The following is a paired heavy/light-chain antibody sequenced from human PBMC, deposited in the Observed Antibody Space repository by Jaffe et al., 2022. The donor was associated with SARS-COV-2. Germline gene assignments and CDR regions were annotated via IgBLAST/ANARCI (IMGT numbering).Light chain of an antibody. CDR3: MQALQTPRT. V-gene: IGKV2-28*01. CDR1: QSLLHSNGYNY. Sequence: DIVMTQSPLSLPVTPGEPASISCRSSQSLLHSNGYNYLDWYLQKPGQSPQLLIYLGSNRASGVPDRFSGSGSGTYFTLKISRVEAEDVGVYYCMQALQTPRTFGPGTKVDIK. J-gene: IGKJ3*01. CDR2: LGS.
Heavy chain of an antibody. CDR2: ISGSGDSST. Sequence: EEQLLESGGGLVQPGGSLRLSCAASGFTFSSYTLNWVRQAPGKGLEWVSLISGSGDSSTYYADSVKGRFTISRDNSKNTLYLQMNSLRAEDTAVYYCAKDGIMTRFDCWGQGTLVTVSS. J-gene: IGHJ4*02. CDR1: GFTFSSYT. CDR3: AKDGIMTRFDC. V-gene: IGHV3-23*01. D-gene: IGHD3-16*01.